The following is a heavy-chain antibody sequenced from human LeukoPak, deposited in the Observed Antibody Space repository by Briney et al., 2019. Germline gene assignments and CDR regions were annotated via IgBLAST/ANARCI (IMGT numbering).Heavy chain of an antibody. D-gene: IGHD2-15*01. CDR1: GFSFSDYS. J-gene: IGHJ4*02. CDR2: ISPTSSYI. Sequence: GGSLRLSCAASGFSFSDYSMNWVRQAPGKGLEWVSIISPTSSYIYYADSVRGRFTISRDNAKNSLYLQMNSLRAEDTAVYYCARGCSGGSCYFFWGQGTLVTVSS. CDR3: ARGCSGGSCYFF. V-gene: IGHV3-21*01.